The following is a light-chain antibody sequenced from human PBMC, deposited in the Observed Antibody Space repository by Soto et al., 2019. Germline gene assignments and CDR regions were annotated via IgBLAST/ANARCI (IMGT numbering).Light chain of an antibody. CDR2: QDS. Sequence: SYELTQPPSVSVSPGQTASITCSGDKLGDKYACWYQQKPGQSPVLVIYQDSKRPSGIPERFSGSNSGNTATLTISGTQDIDEADNHCQALDSSTVVFGGGTKVTVL. V-gene: IGLV3-1*01. CDR3: QALDSSTVV. J-gene: IGLJ2*01. CDR1: KLGDKY.